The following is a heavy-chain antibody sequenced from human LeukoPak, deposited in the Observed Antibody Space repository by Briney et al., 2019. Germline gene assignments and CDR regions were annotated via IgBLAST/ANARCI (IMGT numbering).Heavy chain of an antibody. D-gene: IGHD6-19*01. CDR2: MNPNSGNT. V-gene: IGHV1-8*03. CDR1: GYTFTSYD. J-gene: IGHJ3*02. CDR3: ARGISYSSGWADAFDI. Sequence: SVKVSCKASGYTFTSYDINWVRQATGQGLEWMGWMNPNSGNTGYAQKFQGRVTITRNTSISTAYMELSSLRSEDTAVCYCARGISYSSGWADAFDIWGQGTMVTVSS.